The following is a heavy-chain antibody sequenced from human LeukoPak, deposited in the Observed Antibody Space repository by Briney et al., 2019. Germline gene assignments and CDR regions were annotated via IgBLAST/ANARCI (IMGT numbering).Heavy chain of an antibody. CDR3: ARGGLGESTLCYYYYGMDV. J-gene: IGHJ6*04. V-gene: IGHV4-34*01. CDR2: INHSGST. D-gene: IGHD3-16*01. Sequence: PSETLSLTCAVYGGSFSGYYWSWIRQPPGKGLEWIGEINHSGSTNYNPSLKSRVTISVDTSKSQFSLKLRSVTAADTAVYYCARGGLGESTLCYYYYGMDVWGKGTTVTVSS. CDR1: GGSFSGYY.